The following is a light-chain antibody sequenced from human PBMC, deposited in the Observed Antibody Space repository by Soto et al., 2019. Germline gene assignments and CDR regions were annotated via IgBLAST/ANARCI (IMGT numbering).Light chain of an antibody. CDR1: TSNFGTKT. CDR2: RTD. Sequence: QSVLTQPPSASGTPGQKVTISCSGTTSNFGTKTVSWYQQLPGAAPKLLIYRTDQLSSGVPDRFSGSKSGTSASLAISGPRSEDEAYYFCASWDDVLHGPLFGGGTKLTVL. CDR3: ASWDDVLHGPL. V-gene: IGLV1-44*01. J-gene: IGLJ2*01.